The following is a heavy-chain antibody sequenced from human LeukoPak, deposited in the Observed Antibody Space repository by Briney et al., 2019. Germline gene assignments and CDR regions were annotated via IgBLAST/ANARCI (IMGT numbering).Heavy chain of an antibody. CDR3: ARGYPNIVVVPASTPEPDY. CDR2: INPNSGGT. CDR1: GYTFTGYY. J-gene: IGHJ4*02. D-gene: IGHD2-2*01. V-gene: IGHV1-2*02. Sequence: ASVKVSCKASGYTFTGYYMHWVRQAPGQGLEWMGWINPNSGGTNYAQKFQGRVTMTRDTSISTAYMELSRLRSEDTAVYYCARGYPNIVVVPASTPEPDYWGQGTLVTVSS.